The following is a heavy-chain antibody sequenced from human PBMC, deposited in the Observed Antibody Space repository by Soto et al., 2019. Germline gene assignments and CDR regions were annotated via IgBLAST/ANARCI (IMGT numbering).Heavy chain of an antibody. CDR3: ARSPGGYYID. CDR2: INTDGSST. Sequence: EVQLVESGGGLVQPGGSLRLSCADSGFSFSSYWMHWVRQGPGKGLVWVSRINTDGSSTNYADSVKGRFTISRDNAKNTVYLQMNSLSAEDTAVYYCARSPGGYYIDWGQGTMFTVSS. J-gene: IGHJ3*01. D-gene: IGHD3-9*01. CDR1: GFSFSSYW. V-gene: IGHV3-74*01.